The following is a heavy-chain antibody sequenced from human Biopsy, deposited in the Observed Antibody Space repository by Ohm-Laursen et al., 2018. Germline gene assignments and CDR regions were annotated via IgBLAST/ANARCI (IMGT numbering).Heavy chain of an antibody. CDR2: IGTAADI. J-gene: IGHJ5*02. CDR1: GFTFSSYD. CDR3: ARGTFRYDSSGYSWLYP. Sequence: SLRLSCAASGFTFSSYDMHWVRQVPGKGLEWVSAIGTAADIYYSGSVKGRFTISRENAKNSLYLQMNSLRAGGTAVYYCARGTFRYDSSGYSWLYPWGQGTLVTVSS. D-gene: IGHD3-22*01. V-gene: IGHV3-13*01.